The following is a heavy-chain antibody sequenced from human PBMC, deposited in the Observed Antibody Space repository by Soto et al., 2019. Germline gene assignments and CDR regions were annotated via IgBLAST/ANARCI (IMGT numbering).Heavy chain of an antibody. CDR1: GYNFDYY. CDR2: INPNSGGT. CDR3: ARGPYSGSSCSLPYFHAMDL. D-gene: IGHD1-26*01. V-gene: IGHV1-2*02. Sequence: ASVKVSCKASGYNFDYYIHWVRQAPGQGLEWMGWINPNSGGTNYAQNFQGRVTMTRDKSITTAYMELSRLTSDDTAVYYCARGPYSGSSCSLPYFHAMDLWGQGTTVTVSS. J-gene: IGHJ6*02.